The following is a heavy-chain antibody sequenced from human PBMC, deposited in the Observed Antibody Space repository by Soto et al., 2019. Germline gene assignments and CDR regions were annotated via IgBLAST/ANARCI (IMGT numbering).Heavy chain of an antibody. D-gene: IGHD3-9*01. Sequence: PSASLSLTCAVYGGSFSACYWSWLRQPPGKGLVWIGEINHSGSTNYNPSLKSRVTISVDTSKNQFSLKLSSVTAADTAVYYCARDILTGYGEYYFDYWGQGTLGTVSS. CDR3: ARDILTGYGEYYFDY. J-gene: IGHJ4*02. CDR1: GGSFSACY. CDR2: INHSGST. V-gene: IGHV4-34*01.